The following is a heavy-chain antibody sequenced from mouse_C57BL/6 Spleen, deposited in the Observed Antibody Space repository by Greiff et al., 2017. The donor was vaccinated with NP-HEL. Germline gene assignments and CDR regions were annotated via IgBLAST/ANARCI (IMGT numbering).Heavy chain of an antibody. CDR2: IDPSDSYT. D-gene: IGHD1-1*01. V-gene: IGHV1-69*01. Sequence: VQLQQPGAELVMPGASVKLSCKASGYTFTSYWMHWVKQRPGQGLEWIGEIDPSDSYTNYNQKFKGKSTLTVDKSSSTAYMQLSSLTSEDSAVDSCATDFITTAVAGDYWGQGTTLTVSS. J-gene: IGHJ2*01. CDR3: ATDFITTAVAGDY. CDR1: GYTFTSYW.